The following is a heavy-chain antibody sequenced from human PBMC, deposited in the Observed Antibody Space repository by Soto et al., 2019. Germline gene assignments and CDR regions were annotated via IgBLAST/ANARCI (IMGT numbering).Heavy chain of an antibody. CDR3: TTVSPYLQWLAFDY. Sequence: AGGSLRLSCAASGFTFSNAWMSWVRQAPGKGLEWVGRIKSKTDGGTTDYAAPVKGRFTISRDDSKNTLYLQMNSLKTEDTAVYYCTTVSPYLQWLAFDYWGQGTRGTVSA. J-gene: IGHJ4*02. V-gene: IGHV3-15*01. CDR1: GFTFSNAW. D-gene: IGHD6-19*01. CDR2: IKSKTDGGTT.